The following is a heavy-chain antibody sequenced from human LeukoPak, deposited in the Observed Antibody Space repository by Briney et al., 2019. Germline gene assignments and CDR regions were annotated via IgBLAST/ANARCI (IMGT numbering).Heavy chain of an antibody. D-gene: IGHD3-22*01. CDR2: IIPIFGTA. V-gene: IGHV1-69*13. J-gene: IGHJ4*02. Sequence: ASAKVSCEASGGTFSSYAISWVRQAPGQGLEWMGGIIPIFGTANYAQKFQGRVTITADESTSTAYMELSSLRSEDTAVYYCASHYYDSSGYYYGFDYWGQGTLVTVSS. CDR3: ASHYYDSSGYYYGFDY. CDR1: GGTFSSYA.